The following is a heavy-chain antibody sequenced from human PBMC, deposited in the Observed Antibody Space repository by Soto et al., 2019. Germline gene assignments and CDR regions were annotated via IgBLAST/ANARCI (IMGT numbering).Heavy chain of an antibody. V-gene: IGHV4-31*03. Sequence: QVQLQESGPGLVKPSQTLSLTCIVSGGSISSNDFYWSWIRQHPGKGLEWIGYIYYSGNTYYNPSLKSRVPXXXAXXKNQVSLKVSSVTAADTAVYYCARRSGSWPSWFDPWGQGTLVTVSS. J-gene: IGHJ5*02. CDR3: ARRSGSWPSWFDP. CDR1: GGSISSNDFY. D-gene: IGHD6-13*01. CDR2: IYYSGNT.